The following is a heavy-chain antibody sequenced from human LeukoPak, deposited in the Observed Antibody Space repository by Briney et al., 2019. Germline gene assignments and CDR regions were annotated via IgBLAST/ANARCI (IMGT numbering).Heavy chain of an antibody. CDR1: GGSISSYY. CDR3: ARLSRTAPFDY. D-gene: IGHD6-6*01. V-gene: IGHV4-59*08. J-gene: IGHJ4*02. Sequence: PSETLSLTCTVSGGSISSYYWSWIRQPPGKGLEWIGYIYYSGSTNDNPSLKSRVTISVDTSKNQFSLKLSSVTAADTAVYYCARLSRTAPFDYWGQVTLVTVSS. CDR2: IYYSGST.